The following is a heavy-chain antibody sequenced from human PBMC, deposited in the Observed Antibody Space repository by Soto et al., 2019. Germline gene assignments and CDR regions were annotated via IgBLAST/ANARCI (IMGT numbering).Heavy chain of an antibody. D-gene: IGHD1-1*01. V-gene: IGHV3-15*01. J-gene: IGHJ4*02. Sequence: RRLSCAASGFTFSNAWMSWVRQAPGKGLEWVGRIKSKTDGGTTDYAAPVKGRFTISRDDSKNTLYLQMNSLKTEDTAVYYCTTRRPVWNDVDYWGQGTLVTVSS. CDR1: GFTFSNAW. CDR2: IKSKTDGGTT. CDR3: TTRRPVWNDVDY.